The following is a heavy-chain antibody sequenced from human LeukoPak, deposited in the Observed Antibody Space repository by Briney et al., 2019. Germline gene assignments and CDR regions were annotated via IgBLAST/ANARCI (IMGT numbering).Heavy chain of an antibody. CDR2: IRGSGGST. CDR3: AKDRLSSSYEYFQH. CDR1: GLSFSSYA. J-gene: IGHJ1*01. Sequence: GGSLRLSCAASGLSFSSYAMSWVRQAPGKGLEWVSAIRGSGGSTYYADSVKGRFTISRDNSKNTLYLQMNSLRAEDTAVYYCAKDRLSSSYEYFQHWGQGTLVTVSS. V-gene: IGHV3-23*01. D-gene: IGHD6-13*01.